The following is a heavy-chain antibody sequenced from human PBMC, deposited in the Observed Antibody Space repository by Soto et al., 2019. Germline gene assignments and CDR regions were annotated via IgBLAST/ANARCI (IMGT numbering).Heavy chain of an antibody. CDR1: GGTFSSYT. CDR3: ARDRSSSSWQAFDI. D-gene: IGHD6-13*01. CDR2: IIPILGIA. V-gene: IGHV1-69*04. Sequence: SVKVSCKASGGTFSSYTISWARQAPGQGLEWMGRIIPILGIANYAQKFQGRVTITADKSTSTAYMELSSLRSEDTAVYYCARDRSSSSWQAFDIWGQGTMVTVSS. J-gene: IGHJ3*02.